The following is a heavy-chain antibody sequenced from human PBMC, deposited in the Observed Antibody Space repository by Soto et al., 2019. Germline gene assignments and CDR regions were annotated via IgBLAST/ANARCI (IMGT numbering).Heavy chain of an antibody. CDR1: GGSISSGGYY. CDR2: IYYSGGT. D-gene: IGHD3-3*01. V-gene: IGHV4-31*03. J-gene: IGHJ6*02. CDR3: ARAPFITIFGVATPYGMDV. Sequence: SETLSLTCTVSGGSISSGGYYWSWIRQHPGKGLEWIGYIYYSGGTYYNPSLKSRVTISVDTSKNQFSLKLSSVTAADTAVYYCARAPFITIFGVATPYGMDVWGQGTTVTVSS.